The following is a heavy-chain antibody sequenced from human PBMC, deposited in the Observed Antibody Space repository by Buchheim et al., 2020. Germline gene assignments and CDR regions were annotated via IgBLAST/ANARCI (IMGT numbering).Heavy chain of an antibody. CDR2: IYYSGST. D-gene: IGHD3-22*01. V-gene: IGHV4-59*01. J-gene: IGHJ4*02. CDR1: GGSISSYY. CDR3: ARYSSGYYAYFDY. Sequence: QVQLQESGPGLVKPSETLSLTCTVSGGSISSYYWSWIRQPPGKGLEWIGYIYYSGSTNYNPSLKSRVTISVDTSKNQFSLKLSSVTAADTVVYYCARYSSGYYAYFDYWGQGTL.